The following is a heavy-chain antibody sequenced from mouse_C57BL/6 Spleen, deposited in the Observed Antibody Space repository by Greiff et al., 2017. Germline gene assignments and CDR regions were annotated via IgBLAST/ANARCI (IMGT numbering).Heavy chain of an antibody. CDR3: ARDPSDPCYAMDD. J-gene: IGHJ4*01. CDR1: GYTFTSYW. Sequence: VQLQQSGAELVKPGASVKLSCKASGYTFTSYWMHWVKQRPGQGLAWIGYINPSSGNTKYNQKFKDKATLTADKSSSTGYLQLSSLTYEDSAVYYCARDPSDPCYAMDDWGQGTSVTVSA. V-gene: IGHV1-7*01. CDR2: INPSSGNT.